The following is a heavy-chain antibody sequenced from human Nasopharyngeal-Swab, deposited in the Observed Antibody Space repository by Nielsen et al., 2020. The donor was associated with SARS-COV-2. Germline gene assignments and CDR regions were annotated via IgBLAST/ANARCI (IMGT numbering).Heavy chain of an antibody. CDR1: GYTFTSYA. CDR3: ARDTRSSWYYYGMDV. J-gene: IGHJ6*02. CDR2: INTNTGNP. D-gene: IGHD6-13*01. Sequence: PSVKVSCKASGYTFTSYAMNWVRQAPGQGLEWMGWINTNTGNPTYAQGFTGRFVFSLDTSVSTAYLQISSLKAEDTAVYYCARDTRSSWYYYGMDVWGQGTTVTVSS. V-gene: IGHV7-4-1*02.